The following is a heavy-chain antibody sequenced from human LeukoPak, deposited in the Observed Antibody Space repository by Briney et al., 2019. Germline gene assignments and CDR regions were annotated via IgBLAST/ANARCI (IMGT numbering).Heavy chain of an antibody. CDR2: ISSSSSYI. D-gene: IGHD2-2*01. V-gene: IGHV3-21*01. J-gene: IGHJ3*02. CDR1: GFTFSSYN. Sequence: PGGSLRPSCAASGFTFSSYNMNWVRQAPGQGLECFSSISSSSSYIYYADSVKGRFTISRDNAKNSLYLQMNSLRAEDTAVYYCARLRGYCSSTSCYVAFDIWGQGTMVTVSS. CDR3: ARLRGYCSSTSCYVAFDI.